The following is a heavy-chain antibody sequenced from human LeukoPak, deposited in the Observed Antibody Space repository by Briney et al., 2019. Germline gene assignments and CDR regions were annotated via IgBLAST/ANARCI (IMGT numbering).Heavy chain of an antibody. CDR3: ARGTVEYSSSGAIFDY. D-gene: IGHD6-6*01. Sequence: PSETLSLTCAVYGGSFSGYYWSWIRQPQGKGLEWIGEINHSGSTNYNPSLKGRVTISVDTSKNQFSLKLSSVTAADTAVYYCARGTVEYSSSGAIFDYWGQGTLVTVSS. V-gene: IGHV4-34*01. J-gene: IGHJ4*02. CDR1: GGSFSGYY. CDR2: INHSGST.